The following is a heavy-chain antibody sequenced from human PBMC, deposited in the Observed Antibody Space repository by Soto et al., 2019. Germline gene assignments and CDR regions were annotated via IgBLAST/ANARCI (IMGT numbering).Heavy chain of an antibody. J-gene: IGHJ5*02. CDR1: GGSFSGYY. V-gene: IGHV4-34*01. CDR3: ARGAYTIFGVVDVEGAWFDP. CDR2: INHSGST. Sequence: SETLSLTCAVYGGSFSGYYWSWIRQPPGKGLEWIGEINHSGSTNYNPSLKSRVTISVDTSKNQFSLKLSSVTAVDTAVYYCARGAYTIFGVVDVEGAWFDPWGQGTLVTVSS. D-gene: IGHD3-3*01.